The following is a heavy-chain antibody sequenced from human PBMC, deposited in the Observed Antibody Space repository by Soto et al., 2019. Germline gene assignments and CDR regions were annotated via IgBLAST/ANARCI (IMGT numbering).Heavy chain of an antibody. V-gene: IGHV2-5*02. D-gene: IGHD3-16*01. CDR2: IYWDDDK. CDR1: GFSLSTSGVG. Sequence: QITLKESGPTLVKPTQTLTLTCTFSGFSLSTSGVGVGWIRQPPGKALEWLAVIYWDDDKRYSPSLRSRLTLTKDSPKNQVVLTMTNMDPMDTATYSCAHRVYDRISSWDVGFFDYWGHGTLVTVAS. CDR3: AHRVYDRISSWDVGFFDY. J-gene: IGHJ4*03.